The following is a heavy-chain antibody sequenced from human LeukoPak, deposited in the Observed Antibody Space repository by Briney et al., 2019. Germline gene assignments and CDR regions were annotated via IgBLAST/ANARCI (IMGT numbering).Heavy chain of an antibody. D-gene: IGHD6-13*01. CDR2: INPNSGGT. J-gene: IGHJ3*02. V-gene: IGHV1-2*02. CDR1: GCTFTGYY. CDR3: ARGIAAAGPNDAFDI. Sequence: ASVKVSCKASGCTFTGYYMHWVRQAPGQGLEWMGWINPNSGGTNYAQKFQGRVTMTRDTSISTAYMELSRLRSDDTAVYYCARGIAAAGPNDAFDIWGQGTMVTVSS.